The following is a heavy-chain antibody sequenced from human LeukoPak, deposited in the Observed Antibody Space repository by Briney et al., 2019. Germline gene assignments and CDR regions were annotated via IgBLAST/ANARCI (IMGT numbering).Heavy chain of an antibody. J-gene: IGHJ4*02. V-gene: IGHV3-23*01. Sequence: GGSLRLSCAASGFTFSSYWMHWVRQAPGKGLVWVSTLTGSGDTTYYADSVKGRFTISRDNSKNTLYLQMNSLRAEDTAVFYCAKTPMGIPLDYWGQGTLVTVSS. CDR3: AKTPMGIPLDY. CDR1: GFTFSSYW. D-gene: IGHD3-10*01. CDR2: LTGSGDTT.